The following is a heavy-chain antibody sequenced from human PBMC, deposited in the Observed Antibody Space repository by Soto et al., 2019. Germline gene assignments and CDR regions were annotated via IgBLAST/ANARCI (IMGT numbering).Heavy chain of an antibody. CDR3: AKDGGSVVPGSVDY. V-gene: IGHV3-30*18. J-gene: IGHJ4*02. Sequence: GGSLRFSCAASGFTFGSYGMHWVRQAPGKGLEWVAVISSDGGHRFYADSVKGRFTISRDNSKNTLFLQMLSLRVEDTAVYSCAKDGGSVVPGSVDYWGQGTLVTVSS. CDR1: GFTFGSYG. CDR2: ISSDGGHR. D-gene: IGHD3-10*01.